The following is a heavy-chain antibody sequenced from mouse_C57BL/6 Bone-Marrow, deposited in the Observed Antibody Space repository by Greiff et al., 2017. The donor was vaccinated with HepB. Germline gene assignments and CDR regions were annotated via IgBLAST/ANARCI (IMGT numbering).Heavy chain of an antibody. D-gene: IGHD2-2*01. V-gene: IGHV5-17*01. J-gene: IGHJ3*01. CDR1: GFTFSDYG. CDR3: ARWLRRGFAY. CDR2: ISSGSSTI. Sequence: EVKVVESGGGLVKPGGSLKLSCAASGFTFSDYGMHWVRQAPEKGLEWVAYISSGSSTIYYADTVKGRFTISRDNAKNTLFLQMTSLRSEDTAMYYCARWLRRGFAYWGQGTLVTVSA.